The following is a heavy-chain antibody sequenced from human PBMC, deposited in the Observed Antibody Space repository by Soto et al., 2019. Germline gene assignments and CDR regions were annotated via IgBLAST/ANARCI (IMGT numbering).Heavy chain of an antibody. J-gene: IGHJ4*02. CDR2: INHGGST. V-gene: IGHV4-34*01. CDR3: ARGPEYYYGGSGYVDY. D-gene: IGHD3-22*01. CDR1: GGSFSGYY. Sequence: SETLSLTCAVYGGSFSGYYWSWIRQPPGKGLERIGEINHGGSTNYNPSLKSRVTMSLDTSKNQFSLKLTSVTAADTSVYYCARGPEYYYGGSGYVDYWGRGTPVTVS.